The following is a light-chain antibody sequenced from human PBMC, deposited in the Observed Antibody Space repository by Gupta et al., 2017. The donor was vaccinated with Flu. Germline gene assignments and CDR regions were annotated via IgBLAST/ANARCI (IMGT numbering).Light chain of an antibody. CDR2: DTS. CDR3: QQYGSSPPLT. V-gene: IGKV3D-20*01. Sequence: EIVLTQSPATLSLSPGERATLSCGASQSVSNNYLAWYQQKPGLAPRLLIYDTSSRAAGIPDRFRGSGSGTDFTLTISRLEPADFAVYYCQQYGSSPPLTFGGGTKMEIK. J-gene: IGKJ4*01. CDR1: QSVSNNY.